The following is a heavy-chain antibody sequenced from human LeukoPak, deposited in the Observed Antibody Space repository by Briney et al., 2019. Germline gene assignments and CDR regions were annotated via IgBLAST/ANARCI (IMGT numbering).Heavy chain of an antibody. CDR3: ARGPYSGYTLRPLDY. D-gene: IGHD5-12*01. CDR1: GDSISTYY. CDR2: IYYSGSI. Sequence: PSETLSLTCTVSGDSISTYYWSWIRQSPGKGLEWIGHIYYSGSIKYNPSLKSRVTISLDTSKNQFSLKLTSVIAADTAVYYCARGPYSGYTLRPLDYWGQGTLVTVSS. J-gene: IGHJ4*02. V-gene: IGHV4-59*01.